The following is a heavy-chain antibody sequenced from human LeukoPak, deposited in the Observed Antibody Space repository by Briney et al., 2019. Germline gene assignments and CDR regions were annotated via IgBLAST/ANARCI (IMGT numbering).Heavy chain of an antibody. Sequence: SETLSLTCTVSGGSFSSGSYYWSWIRQPPGKGLEWIGYIYYSGSTNYNPSLKSRVTISVDTSKNQFSLKLSSVTAADTAVYYCARDIYWGQGTLVTVSS. CDR1: GGSFSSGSYY. CDR2: IYYSGST. CDR3: ARDIY. J-gene: IGHJ4*02. V-gene: IGHV4-61*01.